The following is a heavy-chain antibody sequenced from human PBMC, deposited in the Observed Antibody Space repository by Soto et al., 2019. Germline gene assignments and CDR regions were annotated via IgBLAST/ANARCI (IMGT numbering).Heavy chain of an antibody. D-gene: IGHD6-13*01. CDR3: ATPTRVGYSSSWYRWVFDY. V-gene: IGHV1-24*01. CDR2: FDPEDGET. J-gene: IGHJ4*02. Sequence: ASVKVSCKVSGYTLTELSMHWVRQAPGKGLEWMGGFDPEDGETIYAQKFQGRVTMTEDTSTDTAYMELSSLRSEDTAVYYCATPTRVGYSSSWYRWVFDYWGQGTLVTVSS. CDR1: GYTLTELS.